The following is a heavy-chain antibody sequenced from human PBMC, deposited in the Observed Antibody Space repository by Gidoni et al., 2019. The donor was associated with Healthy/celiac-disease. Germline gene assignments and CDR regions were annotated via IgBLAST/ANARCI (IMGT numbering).Heavy chain of an antibody. V-gene: IGHV3-30*18. D-gene: IGHD6-13*01. CDR3: AKVGVGKWSSSWYIGAFDI. J-gene: IGHJ3*02. CDR2: ISYDGSNK. Sequence: QVQLVESGGGVVQPGRSLRLSCAASGFTFSSYGMHWVRQAPGKGLEWVAVISYDGSNKYYADSVKGRFTISRDNSKNTLYLQMNSLRAEDTAVYYCAKVGVGKWSSSWYIGAFDIWGQGTMVTVSS. CDR1: GFTFSSYG.